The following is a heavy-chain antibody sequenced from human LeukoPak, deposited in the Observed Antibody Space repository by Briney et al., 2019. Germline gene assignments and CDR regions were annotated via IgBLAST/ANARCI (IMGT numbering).Heavy chain of an antibody. CDR1: GFTFSSYV. CDR2: IRYDGSNK. D-gene: IGHD1-26*01. Sequence: GGSLRLSCAASGFTFSSYVMHWVRQAPGKGLGWVAFIRYDGSNKYYADSVKGRFTISRDNSKTTLFLQMNSLRAEDTAVYYCAKEGGSQNYYYYYMDVWGKGTTVTVSS. CDR3: AKEGGSQNYYYYYMDV. J-gene: IGHJ6*03. V-gene: IGHV3-30*02.